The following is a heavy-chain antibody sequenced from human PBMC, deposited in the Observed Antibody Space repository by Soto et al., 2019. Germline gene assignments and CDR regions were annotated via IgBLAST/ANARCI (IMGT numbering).Heavy chain of an antibody. CDR2: IIPIFGTA. V-gene: IGHV1-69*12. CDR3: ATEGDGSGSYYFGMDV. J-gene: IGHJ6*02. D-gene: IGHD3-22*01. CDR1: GGTFSSYA. Sequence: QVQLVQSGAEVKKPGSSVKVSCKASGGTFSSYAITWVRQAPGQGLEWMGGIIPIFGTANYAQKFQGRVKITGDESKGTAYMELSSLRSEDTAVYYCATEGDGSGSYYFGMDVWGQGTTVTVSS.